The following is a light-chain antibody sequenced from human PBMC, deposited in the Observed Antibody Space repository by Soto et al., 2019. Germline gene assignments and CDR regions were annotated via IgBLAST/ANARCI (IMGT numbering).Light chain of an antibody. J-gene: IGKJ1*01. CDR3: QHYGSFPAM. CDR2: AAS. V-gene: IGKV1D-16*01. Sequence: EIQMTQSPSSLSASVGDRVASPCRASQGISRWLAWYQLKPGKAPKSLIYAASTLQSGVPSRCSGSGSETHFTLTVSSVQPEDSATYYCQHYGSFPAMFGQGTKVDIK. CDR1: QGISRW.